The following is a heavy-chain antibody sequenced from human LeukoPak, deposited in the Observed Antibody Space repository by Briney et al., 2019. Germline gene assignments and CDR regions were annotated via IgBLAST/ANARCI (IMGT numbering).Heavy chain of an antibody. CDR1: GASISSYY. V-gene: IGHV4-59*01. CDR2: IYYSEST. CDR3: ARPAFEYSSLDAFDI. Sequence: SETLSLTCTVSGASISSYYWSWIRQPPGKGLEWIGYIYYSESTNYNPSLKSRVTMSVDTSKNQFSLKLSSVTAADTAVYYCARPAFEYSSLDAFDIWGQGTMVTVSS. D-gene: IGHD6-6*01. J-gene: IGHJ3*02.